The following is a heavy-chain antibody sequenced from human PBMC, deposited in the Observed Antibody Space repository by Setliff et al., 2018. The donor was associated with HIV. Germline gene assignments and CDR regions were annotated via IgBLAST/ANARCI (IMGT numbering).Heavy chain of an antibody. CDR3: TRTSRAAY. CDR2: INNISSTI. Sequence: LRLSCAASGFTFRHYSMNWVRQAPGKGLEWVSYINNISSTISYADSVKGRFTISRDNAKSSLYLQMNSLRAEDTAVYYCTRTSRAAYWGRGTLVTVSS. V-gene: IGHV3-48*01. J-gene: IGHJ4*02. CDR1: GFTFRHYS. D-gene: IGHD6-25*01.